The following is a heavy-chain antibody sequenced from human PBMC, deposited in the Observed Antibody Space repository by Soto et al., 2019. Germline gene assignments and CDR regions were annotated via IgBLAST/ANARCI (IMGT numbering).Heavy chain of an antibody. CDR3: ARGRPRIVVVVAATLDY. CDR1: GGSFSGYY. CDR2: INHSGST. Sequence: QVQLQQWGAGLLKPSEILSLTCAVYGGSFSGYYWSWIRQPPGKGLEWIGEINHSGSTNYNPSLKSRVTISVDTSKNQFSLKLSSVTAADTAVYYCARGRPRIVVVVAATLDYWGQGTLVTVSS. J-gene: IGHJ4*02. D-gene: IGHD2-15*01. V-gene: IGHV4-34*01.